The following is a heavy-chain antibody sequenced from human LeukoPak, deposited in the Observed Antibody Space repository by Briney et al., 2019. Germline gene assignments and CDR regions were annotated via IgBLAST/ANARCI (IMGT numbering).Heavy chain of an antibody. CDR3: ARGTMITFGGVIVNPPGAFDI. D-gene: IGHD3-16*02. Sequence: ASVTVSCKASGGTFSSYAISWVRQAPGQGLEWMGGIIPIFGTANYAQKFQGRVTITADKSTSTAHMELSSLRSEDTAVYYCARGTMITFGGVIVNPPGAFDIWGQGTMVTVSS. CDR1: GGTFSSYA. J-gene: IGHJ3*02. V-gene: IGHV1-69*06. CDR2: IIPIFGTA.